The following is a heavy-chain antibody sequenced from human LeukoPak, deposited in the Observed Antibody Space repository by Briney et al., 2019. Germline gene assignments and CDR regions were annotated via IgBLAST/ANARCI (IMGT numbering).Heavy chain of an antibody. CDR1: GYTFTSYG. V-gene: IGHV1-18*01. J-gene: IGHJ4*02. Sequence: ASVKVSCKASGYTFTSYGISWVRQAPGQGLEWMGWISAYNGNTNYAQKLQGRVTMTTDTSTSTAYMELRSLRSDDTAVYYRARDLAAAGEFDYWGQGTLVTVSS. CDR3: ARDLAAAGEFDY. D-gene: IGHD6-13*01. CDR2: ISAYNGNT.